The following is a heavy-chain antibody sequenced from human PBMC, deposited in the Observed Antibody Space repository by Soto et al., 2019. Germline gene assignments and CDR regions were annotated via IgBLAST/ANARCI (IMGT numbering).Heavy chain of an antibody. CDR2: INPRSGDT. V-gene: IGHV1-2*06. CDR3: GRDGVGATTLGWFDP. D-gene: IGHD1-26*01. Sequence: QVQLVQSGAEVKKPGASVNVSCKASGYTFIGYYIHWVRQDHGQGLEWMGRINPRSGDTTYAQKFQGRLTMTRDTSISTAYMELSSLRSDDTAVYYCGRDGVGATTLGWFDPWGQLSLVTVSS. J-gene: IGHJ5*02. CDR1: GYTFIGYY.